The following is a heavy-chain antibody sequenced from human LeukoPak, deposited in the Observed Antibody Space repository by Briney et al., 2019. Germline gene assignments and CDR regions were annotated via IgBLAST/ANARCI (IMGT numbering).Heavy chain of an antibody. Sequence: ASVKVSCKASGYTFTGYYMHWVRQAPGQGLEWMGWINPNSGGTNYAQKFQGRVTMTRDTSISTAYMELSRLRSDDTAVYYCARVLREWELLPAYVDCWGQGTLVTVSS. J-gene: IGHJ4*02. V-gene: IGHV1-2*02. CDR2: INPNSGGT. CDR1: GYTFTGYY. D-gene: IGHD1-26*01. CDR3: ARVLREWELLPAYVDC.